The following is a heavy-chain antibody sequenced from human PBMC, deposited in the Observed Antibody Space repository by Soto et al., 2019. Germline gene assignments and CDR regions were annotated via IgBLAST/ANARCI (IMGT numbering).Heavy chain of an antibody. CDR3: XXXXXXXXXXXXXX. CDR2: ISYDGSNK. J-gene: IGHJ1*01. Sequence: QVQLVESGGGVVQPGRSLRLSCAASGFTFSSYAMHWVRQAPGKGLEWVAVISYDGSNKYYADSVKGRFTIARDNSKNTLYLQMNSLRAEDXXVXXXXXXXXXXXXXXXXXXGQXTXVTVSS. CDR1: GFTFSSYA. V-gene: IGHV3-30-3*01.